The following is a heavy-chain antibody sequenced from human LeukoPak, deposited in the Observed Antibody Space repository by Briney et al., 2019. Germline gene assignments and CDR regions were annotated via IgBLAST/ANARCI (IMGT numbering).Heavy chain of an antibody. D-gene: IGHD3-22*01. V-gene: IGHV3-21*01. CDR3: ARASHYYDSSGYYEHYGMDV. CDR2: ISSSSSYI. J-gene: IGHJ6*02. CDR1: GFTFSSYG. Sequence: AGGSLRLSCAASGFTFSSYGMNWVRQAPGKGLEWVSSISSSSSYIYYADSVKGRFTISRDNAKNSLYLQMNSLRAEDTAVYYCARASHYYDSSGYYEHYGMDVWGQGTTVTVSS.